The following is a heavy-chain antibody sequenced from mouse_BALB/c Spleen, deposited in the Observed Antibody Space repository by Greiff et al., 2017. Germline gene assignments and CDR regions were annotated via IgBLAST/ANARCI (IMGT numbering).Heavy chain of an antibody. Sequence: EVMLVESGGGLVKPGGSLKLSCAASGFTFSSYAMSWVRQSPEKRLEWVAEISSGGSYTYYPDTVTGRFTISRDNAKNTLYLEMSSLRSEDTAMYYCARSLTGFYAMDYWGQGTSVTVSS. CDR3: ARSLTGFYAMDY. CDR1: GFTFSSYA. V-gene: IGHV5-9-4*01. D-gene: IGHD4-1*01. CDR2: ISSGGSYT. J-gene: IGHJ4*01.